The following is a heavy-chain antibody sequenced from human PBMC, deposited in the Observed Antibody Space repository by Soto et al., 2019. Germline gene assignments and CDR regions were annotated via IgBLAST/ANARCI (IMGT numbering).Heavy chain of an antibody. D-gene: IGHD2-15*01. CDR2: INAGNGNT. CDR3: ERFVPCSDGTCALDY. V-gene: IGHV1-3*01. J-gene: IGHJ4*02. Sequence: ASVKVSCKASGYTFTSYAMHWVRQAPGQRLEWMGWINAGNGNTKYSQKFQGRVTITRDTSASTAYMELSSLRSEDTAVYYCERFVPCSDGTCALDYWGQGTLVTVSS. CDR1: GYTFTSYA.